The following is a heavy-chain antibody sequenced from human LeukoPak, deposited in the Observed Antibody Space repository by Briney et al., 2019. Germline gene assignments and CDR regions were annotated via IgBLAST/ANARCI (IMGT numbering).Heavy chain of an antibody. D-gene: IGHD6-13*01. V-gene: IGHV1-2*02. CDR3: ARVLSGGIAVAGTFDY. CDR2: INPNSGGT. CDR1: GYTFTGYY. J-gene: IGHJ4*02. Sequence: ASVKVSCRASGYTFTGYYMHWVRQAPGQGLEWMGWINPNSGGTNYAQKFQGRVTMTRDTSISTAYMELSRLRSDDTAVYYCARVLSGGIAVAGTFDYWGQGTLVTVSS.